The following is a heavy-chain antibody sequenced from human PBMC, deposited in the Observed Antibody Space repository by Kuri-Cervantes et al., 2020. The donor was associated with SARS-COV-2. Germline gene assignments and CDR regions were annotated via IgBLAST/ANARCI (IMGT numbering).Heavy chain of an antibody. CDR1: GFSVSSKY. J-gene: IGHJ3*02. V-gene: IGHV3-53*04. CDR3: ARHLDTDVITAFDM. CDR2: ISSSGRT. D-gene: IGHD5-18*01. Sequence: GESLKISCAASGFSVSSKYMTWVRQAPGKGPEWVSLISSSGRTYYANSVKGRFTISRHNSENALYLQMNSLRGDDTAVYYCARHLDTDVITAFDMWGRGTMVTVSS.